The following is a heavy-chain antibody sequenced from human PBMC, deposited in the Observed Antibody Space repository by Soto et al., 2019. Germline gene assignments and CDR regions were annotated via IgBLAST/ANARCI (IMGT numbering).Heavy chain of an antibody. Sequence: ASVKVSCKASGYAFTSYGINWVRQAPGRGLEWMGWINPGNGNTKYSQQFQGRVIIDRDTSASTAYMELSSLRPEDTAVYYCARGGYFDSSNYLAYWGLGTLVTVSS. V-gene: IGHV1-3*01. D-gene: IGHD3-22*01. CDR1: GYAFTSYG. CDR2: INPGNGNT. J-gene: IGHJ4*02. CDR3: ARGGYFDSSNYLAY.